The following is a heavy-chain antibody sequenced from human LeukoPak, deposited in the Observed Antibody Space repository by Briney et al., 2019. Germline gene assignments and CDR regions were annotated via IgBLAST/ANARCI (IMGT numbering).Heavy chain of an antibody. D-gene: IGHD6-19*01. V-gene: IGHV3-7*01. CDR2: INQDGSDI. Sequence: GGSLRLSCAASGFTFSYYWMTWVRQAPGKGLEWVANINQDGSDIYYVDSVRGRFTISRDNAKNSLYLQMNSLRAEDTAVYYCARARSSGWYEVGRYWGQGTLVTVSS. J-gene: IGHJ4*02. CDR3: ARARSSGWYEVGRY. CDR1: GFTFSYYW.